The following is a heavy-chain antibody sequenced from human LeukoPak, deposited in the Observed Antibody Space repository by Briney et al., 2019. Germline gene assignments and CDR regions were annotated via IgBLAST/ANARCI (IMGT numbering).Heavy chain of an antibody. CDR3: AGAYQLGRRPYGMDV. CDR2: ISAYNGNT. Sequence: ASVKVSCKASGYTFTSYGISWVRQAPGQGLEWMGWISAYNGNTNYAQKLQGRVTMTTDTSTSTAYMELRSLRSDDTAVYYCAGAYQLGRRPYGMDVWGQGTTVTVSS. J-gene: IGHJ6*02. D-gene: IGHD2-2*01. CDR1: GYTFTSYG. V-gene: IGHV1-18*01.